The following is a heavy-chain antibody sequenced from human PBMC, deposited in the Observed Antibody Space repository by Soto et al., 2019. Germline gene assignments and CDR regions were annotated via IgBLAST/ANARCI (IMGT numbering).Heavy chain of an antibody. Sequence: EVQVVESGGGLVQPGGSLRLSCVASGFTSSNYWMNWVRQAPGKGLDWVANIKQDGSEKNYVDSVKGRFTISRDNAKNSLYLQMNSLRAEDTAVYYCAGSTSSWGVWGKGTTVTVSS. J-gene: IGHJ6*04. V-gene: IGHV3-7*01. CDR1: GFTSSNYW. CDR3: AGSTSSWGV. CDR2: IKQDGSEK. D-gene: IGHD6-13*01.